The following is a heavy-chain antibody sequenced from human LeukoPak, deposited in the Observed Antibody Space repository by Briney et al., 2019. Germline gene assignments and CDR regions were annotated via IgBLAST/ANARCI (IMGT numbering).Heavy chain of an antibody. Sequence: SVKVSCKASGGTFSSYAISWVRQAPGQGLEWMGGIIPIFGTANYAQKFQGRVTITADESTSTAYMELSSLRSEDTAVYYCARDGGGGSSSWYDYYYYMDVWGKGTTVTVSS. V-gene: IGHV1-69*01. D-gene: IGHD6-13*01. CDR2: IIPIFGTA. CDR3: ARDGGGGSSSWYDYYYYMDV. CDR1: GGTFSSYA. J-gene: IGHJ6*03.